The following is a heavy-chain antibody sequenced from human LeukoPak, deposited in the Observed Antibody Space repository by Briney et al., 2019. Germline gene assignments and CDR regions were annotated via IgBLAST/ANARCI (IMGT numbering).Heavy chain of an antibody. CDR2: ISGSGGST. CDR3: AKSRARITIFVAFDP. CDR1: GFTFSSYA. J-gene: IGHJ5*02. Sequence: GGSLRLSCAASGFTFSSYAMSWVRQAPGKGREWVSAISGSGGSTYYADSVKGRFTISRDNSKNTLYLQMNSLRAEDTAVYYCAKSRARITIFVAFDPWGQGTLVTVSS. D-gene: IGHD3-3*01. V-gene: IGHV3-23*01.